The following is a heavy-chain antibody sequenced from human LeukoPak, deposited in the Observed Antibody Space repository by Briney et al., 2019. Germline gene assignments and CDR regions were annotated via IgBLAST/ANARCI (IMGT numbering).Heavy chain of an antibody. CDR3: ARDPGDEVDTALSWYFDL. D-gene: IGHD5-18*01. CDR2: VKADGGET. CDR1: GFNPRHYW. J-gene: IGHJ2*01. Sequence: GGSLRLSCETSGFNPRHYWMSWVRQAPGKGLEWVANVKADGGETNYVDSVKGRFTISRDNAKNSLYLQMNSLRAEDTAVYYCARDPGDEVDTALSWYFDLWGRGTLVTVSS. V-gene: IGHV3-7*01.